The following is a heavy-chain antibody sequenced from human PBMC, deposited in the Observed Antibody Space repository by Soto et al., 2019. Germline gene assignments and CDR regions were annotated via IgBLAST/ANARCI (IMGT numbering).Heavy chain of an antibody. CDR2: ISWNSGSI. CDR3: AKDRSSYGYNWFDP. J-gene: IGHJ5*02. V-gene: IGHV3-9*01. Sequence: GGSLRLSCAASGFTFDDYAMHWVRQAPGKGLEWVSGISWNSGSIGYADSVKGRFTISRDNAKNSLYLQMNSLRAEDTALYYCAKDRSSYGYNWFDPWGQGTLVTVSS. CDR1: GFTFDDYA. D-gene: IGHD5-18*01.